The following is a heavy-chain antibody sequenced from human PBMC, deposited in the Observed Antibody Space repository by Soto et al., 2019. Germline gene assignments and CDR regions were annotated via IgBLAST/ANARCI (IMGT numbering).Heavy chain of an antibody. Sequence: QVQLVQSGAEVKKPWSSVKVSCKASGGTFSSYTISWVRQAPGQGLEWMGRIIPILGIANYAHKFPGRVTIQAQKSTSAAYMEPSSLSSGGTAVYYCARANCSRRYRNYAYWGQGNPVTVFS. V-gene: IGHV1-69*02. D-gene: IGHD6-13*01. CDR1: GGTFSSYT. J-gene: IGHJ4*02. CDR2: IIPILGIA. CDR3: ARANCSRRYRNYAY.